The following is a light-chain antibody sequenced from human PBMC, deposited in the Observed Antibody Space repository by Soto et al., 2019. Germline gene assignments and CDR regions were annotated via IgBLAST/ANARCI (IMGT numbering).Light chain of an antibody. CDR2: DVS. Sequence: DIQMTQSPSTLSASVGDRVTMTCRASQSTSNWVAWYQQKPGKAPKLLIYDVSSLESGVPSRFSGGGSGTEFTLTISSLQPDDFATYYCQQYNYDSWAFGQGTKV. CDR3: QQYNYDSWA. V-gene: IGKV1-5*01. CDR1: QSTSNW. J-gene: IGKJ1*01.